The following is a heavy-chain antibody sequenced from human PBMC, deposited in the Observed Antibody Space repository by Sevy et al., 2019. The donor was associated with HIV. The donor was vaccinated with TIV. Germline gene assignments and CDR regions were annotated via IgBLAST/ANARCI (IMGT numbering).Heavy chain of an antibody. V-gene: IGHV3-21*01. CDR2: ISSSSSYI. D-gene: IGHD6-19*01. CDR3: AREGQWLDPYFDY. CDR1: GFTFSSYS. J-gene: IGHJ4*02. Sequence: GGSLRLSCAASGFTFSSYSMNWVRQAPGKGLEWVSSISSSSSYIYYADSVKGRLTISRDNAKNSLYLQMNSLRAEDTAVYYCAREGQWLDPYFDYWGQGTLVTVSS.